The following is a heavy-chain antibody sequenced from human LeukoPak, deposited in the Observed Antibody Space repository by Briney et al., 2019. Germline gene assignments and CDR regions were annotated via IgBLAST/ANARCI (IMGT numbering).Heavy chain of an antibody. Sequence: GASVKVSCKASGYIFTNNAMNWVRQAPGQGLEWMGWINAGNGNTKYSQKFQGRVTITRDTSASTAYMELSSLRSEDTAVYYCARHGIAADSGLSYWGQGTLVTVSS. V-gene: IGHV1-3*01. CDR2: INAGNGNT. CDR3: ARHGIAADSGLSY. D-gene: IGHD6-13*01. CDR1: GYIFTNNA. J-gene: IGHJ4*02.